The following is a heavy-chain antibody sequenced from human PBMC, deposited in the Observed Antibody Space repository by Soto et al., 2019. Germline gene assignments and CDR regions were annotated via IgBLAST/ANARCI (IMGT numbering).Heavy chain of an antibody. CDR3: ARDKTRTDAFDI. CDR2: IYYSGST. Sequence: QVQLQESGPGLVKPSETLSLTCTVSGGSISSYYGSWIRQPPGKGLEWIGYIYYSGSTNYNPSLMSRVTISVDTSKNQFSLKLSSVTAADTAVYYCARDKTRTDAFDIWGQGTMVTVSS. CDR1: GGSISSYY. V-gene: IGHV4-59*12. D-gene: IGHD4-17*01. J-gene: IGHJ3*02.